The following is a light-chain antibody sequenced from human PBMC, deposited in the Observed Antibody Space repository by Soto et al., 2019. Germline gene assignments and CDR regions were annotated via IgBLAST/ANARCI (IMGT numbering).Light chain of an antibody. V-gene: IGKV3-15*01. J-gene: IGKJ2*01. CDR1: HTVSSH. CDR3: QHYNNWPYT. CDR2: GAS. Sequence: IGMTQSPATLSVSPGERATLSCRASHTVSSHLAWYQQKPGQAPRLLIYGASTRATDVPARFSGSGSGTEFTLTISSLQSEDFAVYYCQHYNNWPYTFGQGTKVDIK.